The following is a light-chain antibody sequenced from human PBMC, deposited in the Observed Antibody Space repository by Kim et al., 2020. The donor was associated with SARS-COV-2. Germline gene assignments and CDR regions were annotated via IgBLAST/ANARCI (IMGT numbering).Light chain of an antibody. CDR1: SGHTSYA. CDR2: VNSDGSH. J-gene: IGLJ2*01. V-gene: IGLV4-69*01. Sequence: ASVKLTCTLSSGHTSYAIAWHQQQPEKGPRYLMKVNSDGSHTKGNGIPDRFSGSSSGGERYLTISSLQSEDEADYFCQTWGAGSVVFGGGTKLTVL. CDR3: QTWGAGSVV.